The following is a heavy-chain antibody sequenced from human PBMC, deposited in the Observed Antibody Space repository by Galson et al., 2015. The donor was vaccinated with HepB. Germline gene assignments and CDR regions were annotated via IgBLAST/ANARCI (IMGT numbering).Heavy chain of an antibody. Sequence: SLRLSCAASGFTFSSYGMHWVRQAPGKGLEWVAVIWYDGSNKYYADSVKGRFTISRDNSKNTLYLQMNSLRAEDTAVYYCARNRVGYQLLWDYWGQGTLVTVSS. V-gene: IGHV3-33*01. D-gene: IGHD2-2*01. J-gene: IGHJ4*02. CDR3: ARNRVGYQLLWDY. CDR2: IWYDGSNK. CDR1: GFTFSSYG.